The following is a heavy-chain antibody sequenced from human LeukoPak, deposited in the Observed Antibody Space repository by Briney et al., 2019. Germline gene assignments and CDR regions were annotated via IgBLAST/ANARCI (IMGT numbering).Heavy chain of an antibody. V-gene: IGHV4-39*07. CDR2: IQYSRNT. D-gene: IGHD1-20*01. CDR1: GDSVTTTNYF. CDR3: ARERGDNWNVGP. Sequence: PSETLSLTCSVSGDSVTTTNYFWGWIRQPPGKGLEWIASIQYSRNTYSNPSLLSRVTISVDTSKNQFSLKLSSVTAADTAVYYCARERGDNWNVGPWGQGTLVTVSS. J-gene: IGHJ5*02.